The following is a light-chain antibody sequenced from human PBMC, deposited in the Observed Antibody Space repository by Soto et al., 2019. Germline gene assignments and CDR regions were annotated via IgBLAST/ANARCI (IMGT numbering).Light chain of an antibody. CDR2: KVT. CDR1: QPGVHSDVNTY. Sequence: DIVVTKTPISSPVTLGQPDSISCRSSQPGVHSDVNTYLSWLQQRRGQPPRLLIYKVTNRFSGVPDRFSGSGSGTDFTLKISSVEAEDFGVYYCKQYNRFPRTFGQGTKVEIK. CDR3: KQYNRFPRT. V-gene: IGKV2-24*01. J-gene: IGKJ1*01.